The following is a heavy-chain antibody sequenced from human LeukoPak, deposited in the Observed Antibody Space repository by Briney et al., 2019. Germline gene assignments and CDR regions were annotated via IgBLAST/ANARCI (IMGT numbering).Heavy chain of an antibody. CDR1: GFTVSSNY. V-gene: IGHV3-53*01. CDR3: ASTQHRANYYYMDL. Sequence: GGSLRLSCAASGFTVSSNYMNWVRQAPGKGLEWVSGVYSGDSTFYADSVKGRFTVSRDNSKNTLYLQMNSLTAEDTAVYYCASTQHRANYYYMDLWGKGTTVTVSS. J-gene: IGHJ6*03. CDR2: VYSGDST.